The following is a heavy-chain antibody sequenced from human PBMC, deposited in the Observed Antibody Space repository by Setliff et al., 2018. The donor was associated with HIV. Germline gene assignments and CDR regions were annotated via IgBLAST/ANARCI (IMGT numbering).Heavy chain of an antibody. V-gene: IGHV4-38-2*02. Sequence: PSETLSLTCTVSGYSINSGYFWGWNRQPPGKGLEWIGSIWHSGNTYYNPSLRSRVSLSVDTSKNQFSLRLSSVTASDTAVYYCEPALQRWAVALIIIPINECKPLHGLSWG. CDR1: GYSINSGYF. J-gene: IGHJ5*01. CDR2: IWHSGNT. D-gene: IGHD2-21*02. CDR3: EPALQRWAVALIIIPINECKPLHGLS.